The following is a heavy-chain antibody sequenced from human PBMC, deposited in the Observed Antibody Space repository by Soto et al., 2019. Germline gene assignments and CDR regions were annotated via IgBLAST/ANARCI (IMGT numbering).Heavy chain of an antibody. Sequence: ASVKVSCKASGYTFTGYYMHWVRQAPGQGLEWMGWINPNSGGTNYAQKFQGRVTMTRDTSISTAYMELSRLRSDDTAVYYCARVWLGPMNDWFDPWGQGTMVTVSS. V-gene: IGHV1-2*02. D-gene: IGHD1-1*01. CDR2: INPNSGGT. J-gene: IGHJ5*02. CDR1: GYTFTGYY. CDR3: ARVWLGPMNDWFDP.